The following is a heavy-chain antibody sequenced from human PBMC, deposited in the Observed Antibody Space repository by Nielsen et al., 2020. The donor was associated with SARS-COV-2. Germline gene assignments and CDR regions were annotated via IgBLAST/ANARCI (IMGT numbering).Heavy chain of an antibody. J-gene: IGHJ4*02. Sequence: SETLSLTCTVSGGSVSSGSYYWSWIRQPPGKGLEWIGYIYYSGSTNYNPSLKSRVTISVDTSKNQFSLKLSSVTAADTAVYYCARGDWVTTALDYWGQGTLVTSPQ. CDR1: GGSVSSGSYY. D-gene: IGHD4-11*01. V-gene: IGHV4-61*01. CDR3: ARGDWVTTALDY. CDR2: IYYSGST.